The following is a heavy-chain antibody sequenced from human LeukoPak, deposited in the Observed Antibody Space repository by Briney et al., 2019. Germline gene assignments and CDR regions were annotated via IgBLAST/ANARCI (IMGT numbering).Heavy chain of an antibody. V-gene: IGHV3-21*01. J-gene: IGHJ6*03. Sequence: GSLRLSCAASGFTFSSYSMNWVRQAPGKGLEWVSSISSSSYIYYADSVKGRFTISRDNAKNSLYLQMNSLRAEDTAVYYCARAPLYNRNKAYYYYMDVWGKGTTVTVSS. CDR3: ARAPLYNRNKAYYYYMDV. CDR1: GFTFSSYS. CDR2: ISSSSYI. D-gene: IGHD1/OR15-1a*01.